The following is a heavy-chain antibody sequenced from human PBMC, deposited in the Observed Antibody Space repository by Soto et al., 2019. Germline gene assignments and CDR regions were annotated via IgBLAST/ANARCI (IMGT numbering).Heavy chain of an antibody. CDR2: IDPKSGDT. Sequence: ASVKVSCKASEYSFTGHYLHWVRQAPGQGLEWMGWIDPKSGDTNYAQKFQDRVTMTRDTSSSTAYMDLSRLRSDDTAVYYCARDYDKSGYTYGPGDYWGQGALVTVSS. CDR3: ARDYDKSGYTYGPGDY. CDR1: EYSFTGHY. V-gene: IGHV1-2*02. D-gene: IGHD5-18*01. J-gene: IGHJ4*02.